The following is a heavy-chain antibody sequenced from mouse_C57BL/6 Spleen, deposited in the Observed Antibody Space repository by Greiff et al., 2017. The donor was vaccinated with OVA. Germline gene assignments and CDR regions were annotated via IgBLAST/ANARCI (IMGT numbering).Heavy chain of an antibody. CDR1: GFTFSSYT. D-gene: IGHD1-1*01. CDR3: ARHGSGSSYDAMDY. J-gene: IGHJ4*01. CDR2: ISGGGGNT. Sequence: EVQGVESGGGLVKPGGSLKLSCAASGFTFSSYTMSWVRQTPEQRLEWVATISGGGGNTYYPDSVKGRFTISRDNAKNTLYLQMSSLRSEDTALYYCARHGSGSSYDAMDYWGQGTSVTVSS. V-gene: IGHV5-9*01.